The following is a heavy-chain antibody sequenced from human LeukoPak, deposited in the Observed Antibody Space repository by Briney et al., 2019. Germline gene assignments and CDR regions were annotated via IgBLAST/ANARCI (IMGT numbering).Heavy chain of an antibody. CDR3: ARVVVIMSLGHWFDP. V-gene: IGHV1-18*01. J-gene: IGHJ5*02. CDR2: ISAYNGNT. Sequence: ASVKVSCKASGYTFTSYGISWVRQAPGQGLEWMGRISAYNGNTNYAQKFQGRVTITADKSTSTAYMELSSLRSEDTAVYYCARVVVIMSLGHWFDPWGQGTLVTVSS. CDR1: GYTFTSYG. D-gene: IGHD3-22*01.